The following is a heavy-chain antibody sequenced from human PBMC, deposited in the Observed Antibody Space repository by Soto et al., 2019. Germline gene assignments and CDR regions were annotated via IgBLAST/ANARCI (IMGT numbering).Heavy chain of an antibody. V-gene: IGHV3-48*03. J-gene: IGHJ4*02. CDR2: ISSSGSTI. CDR1: VFTFISYE. Sequence: GALRVSCAASVFTFISYEMNWVRQAPGKGLEWVSYISSSGSTIYYADSVKGRFTISRDNAKNSLYLQMNSLRAEDTAVYYCARDRDYYDSSGYCDYWGQGTLVTVSS. D-gene: IGHD3-22*01. CDR3: ARDRDYYDSSGYCDY.